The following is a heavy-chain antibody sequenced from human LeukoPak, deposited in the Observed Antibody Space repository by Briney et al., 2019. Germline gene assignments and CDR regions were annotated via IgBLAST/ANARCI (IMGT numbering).Heavy chain of an antibody. CDR1: GYSFTSYW. J-gene: IGHJ4*02. Sequence: GESLKISCKGSGYSFTSYWIGWVRQMPGKGLEWMGIIYPGDSDTRYSPSFQGQVTISADKPISTAYLQWSSLKASDTAMYYCARHVISYGRSADYYFDYWGQGTLVTVSS. D-gene: IGHD5-18*01. V-gene: IGHV5-51*01. CDR3: ARHVISYGRSADYYFDY. CDR2: IYPGDSDT.